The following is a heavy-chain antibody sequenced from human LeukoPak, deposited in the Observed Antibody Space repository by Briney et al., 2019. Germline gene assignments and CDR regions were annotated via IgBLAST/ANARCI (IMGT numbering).Heavy chain of an antibody. J-gene: IGHJ4*02. V-gene: IGHV3-33*01. CDR2: IWYDGSNK. CDR3: ARAHYNWNEPPFDS. Sequence: GRSLRLSCAASGFFFSSYGMHWVRLVPGKGLEWVALIWYDGSNKYYADSVKGRFTISRDNSKNTLSLQMSSLRAEDTAVYYCARAHYNWNEPPFDSWGQGTLVTVSS. D-gene: IGHD1-20*01. CDR1: GFFFSSYG.